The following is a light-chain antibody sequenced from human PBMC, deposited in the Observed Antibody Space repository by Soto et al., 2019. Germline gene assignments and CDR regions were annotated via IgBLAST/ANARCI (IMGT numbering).Light chain of an antibody. Sequence: QLTQSPSSLSASIGDRVTITCRASQDISGYLAWYQQQPGKAPKLLMYAASTLHSGVPTRFSGSGSGTELILTIGRLQPEYFATYYCQHLAGTFGQGTKLE. J-gene: IGKJ2*01. CDR2: AAS. CDR1: QDISGY. CDR3: QHLAGT. V-gene: IGKV1-9*01.